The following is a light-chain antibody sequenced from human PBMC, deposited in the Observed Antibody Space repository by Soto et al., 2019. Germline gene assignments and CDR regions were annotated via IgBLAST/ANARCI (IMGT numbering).Light chain of an antibody. Sequence: DIQMTQSPSSLSASVGDRVTITCQASQDISNYLNWYQQQPGEAPNLLIYGASNLETGVPSRFSGSGSGTDFTFTISSLQPEDIATYYCQQYDNLPFTFGPGTKVDIK. CDR2: GAS. V-gene: IGKV1-33*01. CDR3: QQYDNLPFT. CDR1: QDISNY. J-gene: IGKJ3*01.